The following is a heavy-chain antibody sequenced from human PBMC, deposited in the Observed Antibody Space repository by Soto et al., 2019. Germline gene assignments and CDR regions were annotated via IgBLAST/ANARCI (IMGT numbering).Heavy chain of an antibody. CDR3: ARDRSTITIFGVVIIPGMDV. CDR1: GGTFSSYA. J-gene: IGHJ6*02. V-gene: IGHV1-69*13. Sequence: SVKGSCKASGGTFSSYAISWVRQAPGQGLEWMGGIIPIFGTANYAQKFQGRVTITADESTSTAYMELSSLRPEDTAVYYCARDRSTITIFGVVIIPGMDVWGQGTTVTVSS. D-gene: IGHD3-3*01. CDR2: IIPIFGTA.